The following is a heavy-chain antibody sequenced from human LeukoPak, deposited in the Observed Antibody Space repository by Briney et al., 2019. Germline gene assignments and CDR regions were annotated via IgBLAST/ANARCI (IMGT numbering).Heavy chain of an antibody. CDR1: GGSISSGGYS. Sequence: SETLSLTCAVSGGSISSGGYSWSWTRQPPGKGLEWIGYIYHSGSTYYNPSLKSRVTISVDRSKNQFSLKLSPVTAADTAVYYCARYGVYGDYDYWGQGTLVTVSS. J-gene: IGHJ4*02. CDR3: ARYGVYGDYDY. V-gene: IGHV4-30-2*01. D-gene: IGHD4-17*01. CDR2: IYHSGST.